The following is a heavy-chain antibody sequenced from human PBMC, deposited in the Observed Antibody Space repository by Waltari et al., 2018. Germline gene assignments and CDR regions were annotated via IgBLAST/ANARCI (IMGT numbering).Heavy chain of an antibody. CDR2: IYTDETT. Sequence: QVQLLESGPGLVTPSEPLSLSCSFPGGSIRSYYWSWVRQPPGKGLEWIEYIYTDETTKYNPSLESRVTMSVDTSKNQISLNLSSVTAADTAIYYCVKMGSAIFSYFDKWGQGTLVSVSS. V-gene: IGHV4-4*09. J-gene: IGHJ4*02. CDR1: GGSIRSYY. D-gene: IGHD2-8*01. CDR3: VKMGSAIFSYFDK.